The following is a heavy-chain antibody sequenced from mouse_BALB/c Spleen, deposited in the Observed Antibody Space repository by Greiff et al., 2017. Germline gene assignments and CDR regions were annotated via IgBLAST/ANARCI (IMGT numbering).Heavy chain of an antibody. V-gene: IGHV1-82*01. CDR2: IYPGDGDT. D-gene: IGHD1-1*01. J-gene: IGHJ4*01. Sequence: LVESGPELVKPGASVKISCKASGYAFSSSWMNWVKQRPGQGLEWIGRIYPGDGDTNYNGKFKGKATLTADKSSSTAYMQLSSLTSVDSAVYFCARRNYYGSSYAMDYWGQGTSVTVSS. CDR3: ARRNYYGSSYAMDY. CDR1: GYAFSSSW.